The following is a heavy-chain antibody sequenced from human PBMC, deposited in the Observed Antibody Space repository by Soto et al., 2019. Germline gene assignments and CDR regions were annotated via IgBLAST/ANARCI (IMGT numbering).Heavy chain of an antibody. Sequence: QVQLVQSGAEVKKPGASVKVSCKASGYTFTSYAMHWVRQAPGQRLEWMGWINAGNGNTKYSQKFQGRVTITRDTSASTAYMELSSLISEDTAVYYWARSIVVVTSFDYWGQGTLVTVAS. CDR2: INAGNGNT. CDR1: GYTFTSYA. J-gene: IGHJ4*02. D-gene: IGHD3-22*01. CDR3: ARSIVVVTSFDY. V-gene: IGHV1-3*01.